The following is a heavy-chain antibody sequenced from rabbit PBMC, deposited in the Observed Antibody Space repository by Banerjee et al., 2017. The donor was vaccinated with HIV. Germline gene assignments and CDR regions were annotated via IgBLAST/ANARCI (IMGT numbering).Heavy chain of an antibody. CDR2: IANGGST. CDR3: ARNPYWDGNL. D-gene: IGHD4-2*01. CDR1: GFSFSSDA. J-gene: IGHJ4*01. Sequence: QSLEESGGDLVKPGASLTLTCTASGFSFSSDAMYWVRQAPGKGLEWIACIANGGSTYYATWAKGRFTISRTSSTTVTLKMTSLTAADTATYFCARNPYWDGNLWGPGTLVTVS. V-gene: IGHV1S40*01.